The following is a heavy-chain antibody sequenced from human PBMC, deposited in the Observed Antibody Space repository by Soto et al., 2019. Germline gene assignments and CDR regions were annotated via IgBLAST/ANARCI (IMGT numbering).Heavy chain of an antibody. CDR3: RVGVAD. CDR2: LSFDASKK. D-gene: IGHD1-26*01. J-gene: IGHJ4*02. Sequence: VQLVESGGGVVQPGRSLRLSCAASGFNFSAYGMHWVRQAPGTGLELVALLSFDASKKYYADSVKGRFTISRDTSRNTLYLQRKSLRLEDTAVYYCRVGVADWGQGTRVTVSS. V-gene: IGHV3-30*03. CDR1: GFNFSAYG.